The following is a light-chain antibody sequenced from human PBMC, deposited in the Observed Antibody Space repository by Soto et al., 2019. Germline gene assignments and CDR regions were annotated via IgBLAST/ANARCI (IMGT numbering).Light chain of an antibody. Sequence: EIVLTQSPGTLSLSPGARATLSCRASQRVSSSYLAWYQQKPGQAPRLLNYGASYRATGIPDRFSASGSGPDFNLTITRLEPDDFAVYDCQQYGSSPLTFGGGTKVEIK. CDR3: QQYGSSPLT. V-gene: IGKV3-20*01. CDR1: QRVSSSY. CDR2: GAS. J-gene: IGKJ4*01.